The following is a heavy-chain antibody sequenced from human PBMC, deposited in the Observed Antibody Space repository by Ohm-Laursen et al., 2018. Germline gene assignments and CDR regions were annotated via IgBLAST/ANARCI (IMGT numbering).Heavy chain of an antibody. CDR2: IYYSGST. D-gene: IGHD3-22*01. CDR1: GGSISSYY. Sequence: PGTLSLTCTVSGGSISSYYWSWIRQPPGKGLEWIGYIYYSGSTNYNPSLKSRVTISVDTSKNQFSLKLSSVTAADTAVYYCARDVAQGFYDSSGYYWDGAFDIWGQGTMVTVSS. V-gene: IGHV4-59*01. CDR3: ARDVAQGFYDSSGYYWDGAFDI. J-gene: IGHJ3*02.